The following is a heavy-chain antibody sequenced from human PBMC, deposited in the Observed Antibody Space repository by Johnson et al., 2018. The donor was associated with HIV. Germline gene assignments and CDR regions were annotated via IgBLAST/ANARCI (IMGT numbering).Heavy chain of an antibody. CDR1: GFTFINYW. J-gene: IGHJ3*02. Sequence: VQLVESGGGLVQPGGSLRLSCAASGFTFINYWMHWVRQAPGKGLVWVSRMNGDGKSTTYADSVKGRFTISRDNAKNTLYLPMNRLRAEDTAVYYCAREQERIGERAFDIWGQGTMVTVSS. CDR3: AREQERIGERAFDI. CDR2: MNGDGKST. D-gene: IGHD3-3*01. V-gene: IGHV3-74*01.